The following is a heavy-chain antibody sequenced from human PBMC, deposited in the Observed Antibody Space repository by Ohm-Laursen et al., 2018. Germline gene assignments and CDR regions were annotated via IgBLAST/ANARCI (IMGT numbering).Heavy chain of an antibody. J-gene: IGHJ4*02. CDR1: GLTLKSYS. Sequence: SLRLSCAASGLTLKSYSMNWVRQAPGKGLEWVSSISFSGSHIYYADSVKGRFTISRDNAKNSLYLQMNSLRAEDTALYYCAKDISTVTTLFDYWGQGTLVTVSS. D-gene: IGHD4-17*01. CDR2: ISFSGSHI. V-gene: IGHV3-21*04. CDR3: AKDISTVTTLFDY.